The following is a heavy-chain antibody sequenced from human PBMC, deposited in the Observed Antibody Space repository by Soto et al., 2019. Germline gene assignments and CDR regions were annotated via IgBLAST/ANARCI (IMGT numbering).Heavy chain of an antibody. CDR3: AKGSAGRRPYYFDY. J-gene: IGHJ4*02. Sequence: GGSLRLSCAASGFTFSNYAMSWVRQAPGKGLEWFSAITGGGDDTYYADSVKGRFTISRDNSDNTLYLQMNSLRAEDTAVYYCAKGSAGRRPYYFDYWGQGTLVTVSS. CDR1: GFTFSNYA. CDR2: ITGGGDDT. D-gene: IGHD6-13*01. V-gene: IGHV3-23*01.